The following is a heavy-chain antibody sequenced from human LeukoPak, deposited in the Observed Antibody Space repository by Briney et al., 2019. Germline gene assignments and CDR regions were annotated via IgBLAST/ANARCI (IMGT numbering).Heavy chain of an antibody. J-gene: IGHJ4*02. Sequence: SETLSLTCTVSGGSISSSSYYWGWIRQPPGNGLSWIGSFYYSGSTYYNPSRKSRVTMSVDTSKNQFSLKLSSVTAADTAVYYCSAYYYDTSAAYYFDYWGQGTLVTVSS. D-gene: IGHD3-22*01. CDR2: FYYSGST. CDR1: GGSISSSSYY. CDR3: SAYYYDTSAAYYFDY. V-gene: IGHV4-39*01.